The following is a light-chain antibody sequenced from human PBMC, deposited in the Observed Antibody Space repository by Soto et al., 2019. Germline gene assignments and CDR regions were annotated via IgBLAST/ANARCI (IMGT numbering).Light chain of an antibody. V-gene: IGKV3-20*01. J-gene: IGKJ2*01. CDR2: GAS. Sequence: EMVLTQSPGTLSLSPGERATLSCRASQSVSSSYLAWYQHKPGQAPRLLIYGASSRATGIPDRFSGSGSGTDFTLTISRLEPEDLPVYYCQQYSSSPHTFGQGTKLEIK. CDR1: QSVSSSY. CDR3: QQYSSSPHT.